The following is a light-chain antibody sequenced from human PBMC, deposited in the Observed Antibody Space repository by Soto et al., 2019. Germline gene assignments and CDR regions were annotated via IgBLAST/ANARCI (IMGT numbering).Light chain of an antibody. Sequence: QAVVTQSASVSGSPGQSITISCTGTTSDVGSYKSVSWYQHHPGKVPKVMIYEDNKRPSGVSNRFSGSKSGNTASLTISGLQADDEADYYCCSYAGSGTWVFGGGTQLTVL. J-gene: IGLJ3*02. CDR2: EDN. CDR1: TSDVGSYKS. CDR3: CSYAGSGTWV. V-gene: IGLV2-23*01.